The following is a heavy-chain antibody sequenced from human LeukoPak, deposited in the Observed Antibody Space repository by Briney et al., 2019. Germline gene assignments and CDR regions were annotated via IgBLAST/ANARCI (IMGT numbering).Heavy chain of an antibody. CDR1: GVSISTSNSY. D-gene: IGHD3-22*01. V-gene: IGHV4-39*07. J-gene: IGHJ4*02. Sequence: SETLSLTCTVSGVSISTSNSYWGWIRQPPGKGLEWIGSIYYTGSTYYNPSLKSRVTISVDTSKNQFSLKLSSVTAADTAVYYCARLDGSGFRADYWGQGTLVTVSS. CDR3: ARLDGSGFRADY. CDR2: IYYTGST.